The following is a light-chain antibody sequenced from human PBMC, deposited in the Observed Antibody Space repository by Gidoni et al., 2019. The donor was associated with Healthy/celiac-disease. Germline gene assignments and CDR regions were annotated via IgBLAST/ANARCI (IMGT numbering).Light chain of an antibody. CDR3: QQLNSYLPLT. CDR1: QGISSY. J-gene: IGKJ4*01. Sequence: DIQLTQSPSFLSASVGDRVTSTCRASQGISSYLAWYQQKPGKAPKLLIYAASTLQSGVPPRFSGSGSGTEFTLTISSLQPEDFATYYCQQLNSYLPLTFGGGTKVEIK. V-gene: IGKV1-9*01. CDR2: AAS.